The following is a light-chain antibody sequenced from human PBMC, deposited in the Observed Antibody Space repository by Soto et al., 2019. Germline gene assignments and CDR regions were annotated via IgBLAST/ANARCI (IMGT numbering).Light chain of an antibody. Sequence: QSVLTQPPSVSGAPGQRVTISCTGSSSNIGAGYDVHWYQQLPGTAPKLLIYDNSNRPSGVPDRFSGSKSGTSASLAITGLQAENEADYSCQAYDSSLSAFYVFGTGTKLTVL. CDR2: DNS. CDR3: QAYDSSLSAFYV. V-gene: IGLV1-40*01. CDR1: SSNIGAGYD. J-gene: IGLJ1*01.